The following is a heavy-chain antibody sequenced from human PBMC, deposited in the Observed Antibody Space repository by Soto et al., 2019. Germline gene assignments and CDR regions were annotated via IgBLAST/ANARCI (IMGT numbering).Heavy chain of an antibody. CDR1: GFTFSNAW. CDR3: AKSPGMYYYDSSGYYHYDY. CDR2: ISGSGVST. V-gene: IGHV3-23*01. Sequence: PGGSLRLSCAASGFTFSNAWMSWVRQAPGKGLEWVSAISGSGVSTYYADSVKGRFTISRDNSKNTLYLQMNSLRAEDTAVYYCAKSPGMYYYDSSGYYHYDYWGQGTLVTVSS. J-gene: IGHJ4*02. D-gene: IGHD3-22*01.